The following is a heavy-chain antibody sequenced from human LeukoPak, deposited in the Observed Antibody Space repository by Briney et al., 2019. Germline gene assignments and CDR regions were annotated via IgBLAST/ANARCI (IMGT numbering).Heavy chain of an antibody. CDR3: ARGGISARPDY. CDR1: GFSFRGNA. V-gene: IGHV3-33*01. CDR2: IWYDGSNE. D-gene: IGHD6-6*01. J-gene: IGHJ4*02. Sequence: GGSLRLSCAASGFSFRGNAMHWVRQAPGKGLEWVAIIWYDGSNEYYADSVKGRFTIPRDNSKNTLYLQMNSLRAEDTALYYCARGGISARPDYWGQGTQVTVSS.